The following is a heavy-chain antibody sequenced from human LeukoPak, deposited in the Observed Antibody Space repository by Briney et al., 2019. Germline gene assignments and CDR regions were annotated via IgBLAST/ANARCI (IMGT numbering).Heavy chain of an antibody. CDR2: IIPIFGTA. Sequence: GASVKVSCKASGGTFSSYAISWVRQAPGQGLEWMGGIIPIFGTANYAQKFQGRVTITADKSTSTAYMELSSLRSEDTAVYYCATDLWESTDYWGQGTLVTVSS. CDR3: ATDLWESTDY. CDR1: GGTFSSYA. V-gene: IGHV1-69*06. D-gene: IGHD1-26*01. J-gene: IGHJ4*02.